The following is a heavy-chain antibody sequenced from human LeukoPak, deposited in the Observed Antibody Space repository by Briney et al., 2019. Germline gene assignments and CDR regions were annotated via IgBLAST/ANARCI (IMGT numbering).Heavy chain of an antibody. CDR3: TTLGYCSGGSCNGY. CDR2: IKSKSDGGIT. V-gene: IGHV3-15*01. CDR1: GFTLSNAR. D-gene: IGHD2-15*01. J-gene: IGHJ4*02. Sequence: PGGSLRLSCAASGFTLSNARMSWVRQAPGKGLEWVGRIKSKSDGGITEYAAPVKGRFTISRDDSKNTLYPQMNSLETEDTAIYYCTTLGYCSGGSCNGYWGQGTLVTVSS.